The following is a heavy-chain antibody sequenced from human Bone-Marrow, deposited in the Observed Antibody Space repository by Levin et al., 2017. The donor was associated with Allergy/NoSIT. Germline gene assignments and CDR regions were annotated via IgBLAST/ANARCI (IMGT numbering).Heavy chain of an antibody. CDR2: IYYSGST. CDR3: ARNKGYSSSWYVTAKYFDY. V-gene: IGHV4-39*01. Sequence: PSETLSLTCTVSGGSISSSSYYWGWIRQPPGKGLEWIGSIYYSGSTYYNPSLKSRVTISVDTSKNQFSLKLSSVTAADTAVYYCARNKGYSSSWYVTAKYFDYWGQGTLVTVSS. CDR1: GGSISSSSYY. J-gene: IGHJ4*02. D-gene: IGHD6-13*01.